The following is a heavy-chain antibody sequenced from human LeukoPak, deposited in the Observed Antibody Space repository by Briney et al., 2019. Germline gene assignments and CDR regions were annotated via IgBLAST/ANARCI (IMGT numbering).Heavy chain of an antibody. CDR1: GYTFTGYY. J-gene: IGHJ4*02. CDR3: ARDRGSSGWYPY. CDR2: INPNSGGT. Sequence: ASVKVSCKASGYTFTGYYMHWVRQAPGQGLEWMGWINPNSGGTNYAQKFQGRVTMTRDTSISTAYMELSRLRSDDTAVYYCARDRGSSGWYPYWGQGTLVTVSS. V-gene: IGHV1-2*02. D-gene: IGHD6-19*01.